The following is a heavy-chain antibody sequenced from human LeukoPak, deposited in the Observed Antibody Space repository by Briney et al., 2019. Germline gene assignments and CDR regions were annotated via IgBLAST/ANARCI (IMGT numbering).Heavy chain of an antibody. CDR2: IYYSGST. V-gene: IGHV4-30-4*01. D-gene: IGHD1/OR15-1a*01. J-gene: IGHJ4*02. CDR3: ARMNSSRGFSNFDY. CDR1: GGSISSGDYY. Sequence: SQTLSLTCTVSGGSISSGDYYWSWIRQPPGKGLEWIGYIYYSGSTYYNPSLKSRVTISVDTSKNQFSLKLSSVTAADTAVYYCARMNSSRGFSNFDYWGQGTLVTVSS.